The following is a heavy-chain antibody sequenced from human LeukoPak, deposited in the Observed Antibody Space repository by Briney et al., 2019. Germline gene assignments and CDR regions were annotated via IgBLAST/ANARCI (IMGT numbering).Heavy chain of an antibody. Sequence: GGSLRLSCAASGFTFSSYSMNWVRQAPGKGLEWVSPISSSSSYIYYADSVKGRFTISRDNAKNSLYLQMNSLRAEDTAVYYCARGHGSSWFLPPYWGQGTLVTVSS. CDR2: ISSSSSYI. CDR1: GFTFSSYS. CDR3: ARGHGSSWFLPPY. V-gene: IGHV3-21*01. D-gene: IGHD6-13*01. J-gene: IGHJ4*02.